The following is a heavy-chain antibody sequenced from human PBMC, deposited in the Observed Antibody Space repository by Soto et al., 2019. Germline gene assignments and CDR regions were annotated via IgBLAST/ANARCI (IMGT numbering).Heavy chain of an antibody. J-gene: IGHJ4*02. Sequence: HPGGSLRLSCAASGFTFRSYWMSWVRQAPGKGLEWVAVISYDGRNKYYADSVKGRFTISRDNSKNTLYLQMNSLRVEDTAVYYCVRGDGDYHDGNGYLGRHWGQGTLVTVSS. D-gene: IGHD5-18*01. V-gene: IGHV3-30*03. CDR2: ISYDGRNK. CDR1: GFTFRSYW. CDR3: VRGDGDYHDGNGYLGRH.